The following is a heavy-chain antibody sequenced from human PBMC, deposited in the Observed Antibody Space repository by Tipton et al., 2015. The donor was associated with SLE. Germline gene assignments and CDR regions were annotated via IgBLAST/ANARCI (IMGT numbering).Heavy chain of an antibody. CDR2: TTGTGADT. CDR3: AKASGSVYGREYFDN. D-gene: IGHD5/OR15-5a*01. J-gene: IGHJ4*02. CDR1: GFTFIDYA. Sequence: LSLTCATSGFTFIDYAMNWVRQAPGKGLEWVSLTTGTGADTYYSGSVKGRFIISRDNSKNTLYLQMNSLRAQDTAIYYCAKASGSVYGREYFDNWGRGTLVTVSS. V-gene: IGHV3-23*01.